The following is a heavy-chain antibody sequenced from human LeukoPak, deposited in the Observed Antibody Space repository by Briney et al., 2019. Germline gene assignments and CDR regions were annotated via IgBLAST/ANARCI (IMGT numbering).Heavy chain of an antibody. D-gene: IGHD6-19*01. CDR1: GGSFSGYY. Sequence: PSETLSLTCAVYGGSFSGYYWSWIRQPPGKGLEWIGEINHSGSTNYNPSLKSRVTISVDTSKNQFSLKLSSVTAADTAVYYCARGRLAVAGTRNNWFDPWGQGTLVTVSS. CDR3: ARGRLAVAGTRNNWFDP. J-gene: IGHJ5*02. V-gene: IGHV4-34*01. CDR2: INHSGST.